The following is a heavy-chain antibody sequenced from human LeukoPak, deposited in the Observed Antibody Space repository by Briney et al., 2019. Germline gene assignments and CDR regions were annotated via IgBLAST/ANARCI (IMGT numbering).Heavy chain of an antibody. V-gene: IGHV1-8*01. CDR3: ARAPDYDGGFDY. D-gene: IGHD4-17*01. J-gene: IGHJ4*02. CDR2: MNPNSGNT. Sequence: GASVKVSCKASGYTFTSYDINWVRQATGQGLEWMGWMNPNSGNTVYAQNFQGRVTMTRNTSISTAYMELSSLRSEDTGVYYCARAPDYDGGFDYWGQGTLVTVSS. CDR1: GYTFTSYD.